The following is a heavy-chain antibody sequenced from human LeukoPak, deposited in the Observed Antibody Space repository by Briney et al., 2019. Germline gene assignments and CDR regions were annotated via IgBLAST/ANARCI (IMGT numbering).Heavy chain of an antibody. J-gene: IGHJ4*02. V-gene: IGHV1-24*01. CDR1: GYTLTELS. D-gene: IGHD4-17*01. CDR3: ATDPYGDYGGRLDY. CDR2: FDPEDGET. Sequence: ASVKVSCKVSGYTLTELSMHWVRQAPGNALEWMGGFDPEDGETIYAQKFQGRVTMTEDTSTDTAYMELSSLRSEDTAVYYCATDPYGDYGGRLDYWGQGTLVTVSS.